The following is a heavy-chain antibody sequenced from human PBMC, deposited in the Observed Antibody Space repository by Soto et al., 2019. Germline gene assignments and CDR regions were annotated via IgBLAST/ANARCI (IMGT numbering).Heavy chain of an antibody. D-gene: IGHD2-15*01. CDR1: GGTFSSYT. CDR3: ARASCSGGSGYPDDY. V-gene: IGHV1-69*02. Sequence: QVQLVQSGAEVKKPGSSVKVSCKASGGTFSSYTISWVRQAPGQGLEWIGRIIPILGIANYAQKFQGRVTITADKSTSTGYMELSSLRSEDTAVYYCARASCSGGSGYPDDYSGQGTLVTVST. CDR2: IIPILGIA. J-gene: IGHJ4*02.